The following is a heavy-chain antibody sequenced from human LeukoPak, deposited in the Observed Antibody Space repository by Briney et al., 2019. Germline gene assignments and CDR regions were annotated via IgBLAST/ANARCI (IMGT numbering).Heavy chain of an antibody. CDR2: ISKDGSNK. J-gene: IGHJ4*02. CDR1: GFTFSSYS. V-gene: IGHV3-30*04. D-gene: IGHD3-22*01. Sequence: GGSLRLSCVASGFTFSSYSMHWVRQAPGKGLEWVIYISKDGSNKYYIDSVKGRFTISGDNSKNSLYLQVNSLRAEDTALYYCARNFGGGDSSGPYYWGQGTLVTVSS. CDR3: ARNFGGGDSSGPYY.